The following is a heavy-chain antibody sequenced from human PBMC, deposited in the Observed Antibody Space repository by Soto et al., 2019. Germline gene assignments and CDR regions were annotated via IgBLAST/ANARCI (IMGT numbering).Heavy chain of an antibody. Sequence: PSETLSLTCTVSGGSITSNAYYWGWIRQPPGKGLEWLGYIYYSGSASYNPSLKSRVTMSVDTPKNQFSLKLSSVTAADTAVYYCARRPKRGSYSWCFDYWGQGTLVTVSS. J-gene: IGHJ4*02. CDR2: IYYSGSA. V-gene: IGHV4-39*01. CDR1: GGSITSNAYY. CDR3: ARRPKRGSYSWCFDY. D-gene: IGHD1-26*01.